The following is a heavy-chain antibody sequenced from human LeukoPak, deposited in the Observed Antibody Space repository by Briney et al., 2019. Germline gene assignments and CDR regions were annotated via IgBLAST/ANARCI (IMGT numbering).Heavy chain of an antibody. CDR3: ARRYSSSSPIDY. CDR1: GGSISHYY. J-gene: IGHJ4*02. Sequence: SETLSLTCTVSGGSISHYYWTWIRQPPGKGLEWIGYIYYSDVANYNPSLKSRVSISVDTSKNQFSLKLSSVTAADTAVYYCARRYSSSSPIDYWGQGTLVTVSS. V-gene: IGHV4-59*12. CDR2: IYYSDVA. D-gene: IGHD6-6*01.